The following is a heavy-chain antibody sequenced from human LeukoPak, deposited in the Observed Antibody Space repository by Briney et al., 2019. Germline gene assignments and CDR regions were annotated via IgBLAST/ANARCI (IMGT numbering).Heavy chain of an antibody. CDR2: IHYSGST. J-gene: IGHJ6*02. CDR1: GASISSSSYY. CDR3: ARHFRSIPPNV. Sequence: SETLSLTCRVSGASISSSSYYWAWIRQPPGRGLEWIGTIHYSGSTDYNPSLNSRVTISVDTSKSLFSLNLRSVTAADTALYYCARHFRSIPPNVWGQGATVTVSS. V-gene: IGHV4-39*01.